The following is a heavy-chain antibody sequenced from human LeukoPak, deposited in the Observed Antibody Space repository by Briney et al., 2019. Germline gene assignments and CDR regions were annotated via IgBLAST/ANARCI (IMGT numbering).Heavy chain of an antibody. CDR3: ARGKKKVTIFGVVIGLEWFDP. V-gene: IGHV1-8*01. CDR1: GYTFTSYD. Sequence: ASVKVSCKASGYTFTSYDINWVRQATGQGLEWMGWMNPNSGNTGYAQKFQGRVTMTRNTSIRTAYMELSSLRSEDTAVYYCARGKKKVTIFGVVIGLEWFDPWGQGTLVTVSS. J-gene: IGHJ5*02. CDR2: MNPNSGNT. D-gene: IGHD3-3*01.